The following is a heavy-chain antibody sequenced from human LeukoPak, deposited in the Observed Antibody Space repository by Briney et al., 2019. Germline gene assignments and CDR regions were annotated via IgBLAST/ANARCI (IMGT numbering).Heavy chain of an antibody. Sequence: GGSLRLSCAASGFTFSSYAMSWVRQAPGRGLEWVSAISGSGGSTYYADSVKGRFTISRDNSKNTLYLQMNSLRAEDTAVYYCAKDGEAVVVIQLDYWGQGTLVTVSS. CDR1: GFTFSSYA. CDR2: ISGSGGST. D-gene: IGHD3-22*01. J-gene: IGHJ4*02. V-gene: IGHV3-23*01. CDR3: AKDGEAVVVIQLDY.